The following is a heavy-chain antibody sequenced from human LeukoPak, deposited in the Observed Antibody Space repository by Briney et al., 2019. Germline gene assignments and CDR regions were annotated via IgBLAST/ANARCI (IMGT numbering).Heavy chain of an antibody. J-gene: IGHJ4*02. V-gene: IGHV4-59*08. D-gene: IGHD3-22*01. Sequence: SETLSLTCTVSGGSISSYYWSWIRQPPGKGLEWIGYIYYSGSSNYNPSLKSRVTISVDTSKNQFSLKLSSVTAADTAVYYCARHEYYDSSGYYYPPPDYFDYWGQGTLVTVSS. CDR1: GGSISSYY. CDR3: ARHEYYDSSGYYYPPPDYFDY. CDR2: IYYSGSS.